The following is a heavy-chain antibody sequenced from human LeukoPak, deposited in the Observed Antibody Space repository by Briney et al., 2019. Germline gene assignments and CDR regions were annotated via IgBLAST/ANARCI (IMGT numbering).Heavy chain of an antibody. CDR2: ISGSSITI. CDR3: ARRWFGEDDAFDI. D-gene: IGHD3-10*01. J-gene: IGHJ3*02. V-gene: IGHV3-48*01. CDR1: GFTFSSYS. Sequence: GGFLRLSCAASGFTFSSYSMNWVRQAPGKGLEWVSYISGSSITIYYADSVKGRFTISRDNAKNSLYLQMSSLRAEDTAVYYCARRWFGEDDAFDIWGQGTMVTVSS.